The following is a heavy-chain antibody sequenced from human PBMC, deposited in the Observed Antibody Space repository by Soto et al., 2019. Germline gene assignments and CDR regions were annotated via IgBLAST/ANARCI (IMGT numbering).Heavy chain of an antibody. J-gene: IGHJ6*02. Sequence: GESLKISRKGSGYSFTSYLIGWVRQMPGKGLEWMGIIYPGDSDTRYSPSFQGQVTISADKSISTAYLQWSSLKASDTAMYYCARTAAAGKYYYGVDVWGQGTTVTVSS. CDR2: IYPGDSDT. V-gene: IGHV5-51*01. CDR3: ARTAAAGKYYYGVDV. D-gene: IGHD6-13*01. CDR1: GYSFTSYL.